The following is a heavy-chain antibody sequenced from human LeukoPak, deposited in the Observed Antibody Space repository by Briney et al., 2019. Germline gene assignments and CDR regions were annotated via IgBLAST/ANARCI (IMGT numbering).Heavy chain of an antibody. CDR1: GYTFTGYY. V-gene: IGHV1-2*02. J-gene: IGHJ4*02. D-gene: IGHD1-26*01. Sequence: ASVKVSCKXSGYTFTGYYMHWVRQAPGQGLEWMGWINPNSGGTDYAQKFQGRVTMTRDTSISTAYMELSRLRSDDTAVYYCARLSGSYYFDYWGQGTLVTVSS. CDR3: ARLSGSYYFDY. CDR2: INPNSGGT.